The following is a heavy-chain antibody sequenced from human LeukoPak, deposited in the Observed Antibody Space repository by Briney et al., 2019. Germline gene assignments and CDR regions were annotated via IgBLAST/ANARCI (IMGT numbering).Heavy chain of an antibody. V-gene: IGHV3-23*01. D-gene: IGHD3-10*01. CDR1: GFTFSSYA. CDR2: ISGSGGST. CDR3: ARDRGRITMVRGVLTPYNWFDP. J-gene: IGHJ5*02. Sequence: GGSLRLSCAASGFTFSSYAMSWVRQAPGKGLEWVSAISGSGGSTYYADSVKGRFTISRDNSKNTLYLQMNSLRAEDTAVYYCARDRGRITMVRGVLTPYNWFDPWGQGTLVTVSS.